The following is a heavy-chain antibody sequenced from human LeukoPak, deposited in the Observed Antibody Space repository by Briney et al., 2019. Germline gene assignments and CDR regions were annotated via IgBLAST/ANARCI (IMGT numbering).Heavy chain of an antibody. V-gene: IGHV3-30*18. CDR3: AKDRGSRYFQH. J-gene: IGHJ1*01. CDR2: ISYDGSNK. Sequence: GGSLRLSCAASGFTFSSYGMHWVRQAPGKGLEWVAVISYDGSNKYYADSVKGRFTISRDNSKNTLYLQMNSLRAEDTAVYYCAKDRGSRYFQHCGHGTLVTVSS. CDR1: GFTFSSYG.